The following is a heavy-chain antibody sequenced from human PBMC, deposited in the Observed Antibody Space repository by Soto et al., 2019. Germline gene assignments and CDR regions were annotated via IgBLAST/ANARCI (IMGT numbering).Heavy chain of an antibody. Sequence: GGSLRLSCAASGFTFSSYGMHWVRQAPGKGLEWVAVISYGGSNKYYADSVKGRFTISRDNSKNTLYLQMNSLRAEDTAVYYCAKVNIVATILGMDVWGQGTTVTVSS. J-gene: IGHJ6*02. D-gene: IGHD5-12*01. CDR2: ISYGGSNK. CDR1: GFTFSSYG. V-gene: IGHV3-30*18. CDR3: AKVNIVATILGMDV.